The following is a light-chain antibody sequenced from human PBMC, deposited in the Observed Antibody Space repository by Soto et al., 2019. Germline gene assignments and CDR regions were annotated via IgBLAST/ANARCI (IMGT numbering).Light chain of an antibody. V-gene: IGLV1-44*01. Sequence: QSVLTQPPSPSGTPGQRVTISCSGSSPNIGSNTVNWYQQLPRTAPKLVIFSNNQRPSGVPDRFSGSKSGTSASLAISGLQSEDEADYYCAAWDDSLNAYVFGTGTKVTVL. CDR3: AAWDDSLNAYV. CDR2: SNN. CDR1: SPNIGSNT. J-gene: IGLJ1*01.